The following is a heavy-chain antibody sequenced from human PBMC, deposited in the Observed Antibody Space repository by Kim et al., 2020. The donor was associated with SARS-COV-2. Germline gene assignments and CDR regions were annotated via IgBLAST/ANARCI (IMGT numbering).Heavy chain of an antibody. Sequence: GESLKISCKGSGYSFTSYWISWVRQMPGKGLEWMGRIDPSDSYTNYSPSFQGHVTISADKSISTAYLQWSSLKASDTAMYYCARRDIVVVPAAMHDNWFDPWGQGTLVTVSS. CDR3: ARRDIVVVPAAMHDNWFDP. CDR1: GYSFTSYW. J-gene: IGHJ5*02. D-gene: IGHD2-2*01. CDR2: IDPSDSYT. V-gene: IGHV5-10-1*01.